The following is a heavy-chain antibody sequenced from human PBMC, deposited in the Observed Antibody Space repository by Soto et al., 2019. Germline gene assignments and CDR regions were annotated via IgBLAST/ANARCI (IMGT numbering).Heavy chain of an antibody. CDR2: TSGSGGGT. CDR3: AKAPSYSSGWYSNWFDP. CDR1: GFTFSNDA. D-gene: IGHD6-19*01. V-gene: IGHV3-23*01. J-gene: IGHJ5*02. Sequence: GGSLRLPCAASGFTFSNDAMSWVRQAPGKGLEWVSTTSGSGGGTYYTDSVGGRFTISRDNSKNTLYLQMNSLRAEDTAVYYCAKAPSYSSGWYSNWFDPWGQGTQVTVSS.